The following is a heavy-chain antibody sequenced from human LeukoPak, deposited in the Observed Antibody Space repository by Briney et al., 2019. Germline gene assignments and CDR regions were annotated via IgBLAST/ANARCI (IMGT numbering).Heavy chain of an antibody. CDR1: GFSFSSYG. V-gene: IGHV3-33*01. Sequence: GRSLRLSCAVSGFSFSSYGMHWVRQAPGKGLEWVAVIWYDGSNENYADSVKGRFTISRDNSKNTLYLQMNSLRAEDTAVYFCARGGSSGYDYNAFDIWGQGTTVTASS. D-gene: IGHD3-22*01. CDR3: ARGGSSGYDYNAFDI. J-gene: IGHJ3*02. CDR2: IWYDGSNE.